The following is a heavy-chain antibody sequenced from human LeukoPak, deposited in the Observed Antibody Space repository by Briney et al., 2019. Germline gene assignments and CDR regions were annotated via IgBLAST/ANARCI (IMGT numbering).Heavy chain of an antibody. CDR2: ISSSGSTI. CDR3: ARDLGGSGYSYYYYYMDV. V-gene: IGHV3-11*04. D-gene: IGHD3-22*01. Sequence: GGSLRLSCAASGFTFSDYYMSWIRQAPGKGLEWVSYISSSGSTIYYADSVKGRFTISRDNAENSLYLQMNSLRAEDTAVYYCARDLGGSGYSYYYYYMDVWGKGTTVTVSS. J-gene: IGHJ6*03. CDR1: GFTFSDYY.